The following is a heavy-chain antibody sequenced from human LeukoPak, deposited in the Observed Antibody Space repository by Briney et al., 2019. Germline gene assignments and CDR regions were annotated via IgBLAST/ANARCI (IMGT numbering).Heavy chain of an antibody. D-gene: IGHD3-22*01. V-gene: IGHV4-4*07. CDR3: ASGRSYYYDSSGYYFY. J-gene: IGHJ4*02. CDR1: GGSISSYY. CDR2: IYTSGST. Sequence: SETLSLTCTVSGGSISSYYWSWIRQPAGKGLEWIGRIYTSGSTNYNPSLKSRVTMSVDTSKNQFSLKLSSVTAADTAVYYCASGRSYYYDSSGYYFYWGQGTLVTVSS.